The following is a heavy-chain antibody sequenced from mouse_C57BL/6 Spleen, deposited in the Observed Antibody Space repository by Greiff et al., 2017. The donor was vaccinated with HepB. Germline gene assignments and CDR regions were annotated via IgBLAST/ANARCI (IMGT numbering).Heavy chain of an antibody. Sequence: QVQLQQSGAELVKPGASVKISCKASGYAFSSYWMNWVKQRPGKGLEWIGHIYPGDGDTNYNGKFKGKATLTADKSSSTAYMQLSSLTSEDSAVYFCAIIYYGNGVYAMDYWGQGTSVTVSS. CDR3: AIIYYGNGVYAMDY. V-gene: IGHV1-80*01. CDR1: GYAFSSYW. CDR2: IYPGDGDT. J-gene: IGHJ4*01. D-gene: IGHD2-1*01.